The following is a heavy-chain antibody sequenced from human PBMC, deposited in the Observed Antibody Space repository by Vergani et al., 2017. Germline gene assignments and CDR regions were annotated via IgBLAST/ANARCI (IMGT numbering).Heavy chain of an antibody. CDR1: GYTFTSYG. CDR2: ISAYNGNT. CDR3: ARDINDCESSAGGAN. J-gene: IGHJ4*02. Sequence: QVQLVQSGAEVKKPGASVKVSCKASGYTFTSYGISWVRQAPGQGLEWMGWISAYNGNTNNAQKLQGRVTMTTDTSTSTAYMELRSLRSDDTAVYYCARDINDCESSAGGANWGQGTLVTVSS. D-gene: IGHD3-22*01. V-gene: IGHV1-18*01.